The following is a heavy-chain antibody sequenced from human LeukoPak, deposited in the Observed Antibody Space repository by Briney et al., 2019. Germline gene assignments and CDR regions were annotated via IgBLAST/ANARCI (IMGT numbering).Heavy chain of an antibody. CDR2: VSDRGST. Sequence: SETLSLTCTVSGGSISNQYWTWIRQPPGKGLEWMGFVSDRGSTSYNPSLNSRGTISIDTSKNQFSLKLTSVTSADTAVYYCARERVEGNGAGSYYHYGMDVWGQGTTVTVSS. CDR3: ARERVEGNGAGSYYHYGMDV. D-gene: IGHD3-10*01. J-gene: IGHJ6*02. CDR1: GGSISNQY. V-gene: IGHV4-59*11.